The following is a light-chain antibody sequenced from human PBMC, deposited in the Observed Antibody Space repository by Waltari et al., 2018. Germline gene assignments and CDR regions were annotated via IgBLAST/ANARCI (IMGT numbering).Light chain of an antibody. J-gene: IGLJ3*02. V-gene: IGLV2-14*04. CDR3: NSYTSSSTWV. Sequence: WNQQDPAKAPKLMIFDVSKRPSGVSNRVSGSKSGSTASLTISGLQAEDEADFYCNSYTSSSTWVFGGGTKLTVL. CDR2: DVS.